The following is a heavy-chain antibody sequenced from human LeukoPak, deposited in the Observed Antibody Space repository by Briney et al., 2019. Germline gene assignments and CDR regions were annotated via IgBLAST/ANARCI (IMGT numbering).Heavy chain of an antibody. CDR3: ARDLGGYSSGSYYYIMDV. J-gene: IGHJ6*03. Sequence: SETLSLTCTVSGGSVTTFYWSWIRQPAGKGLEWIGRIFTDGTTNYNPSLKSRVTMSVDTSKNQLSLRLSSVTAADTAVYYCARDLGGYSSGSYYYIMDVWGKGTTVTVSS. CDR2: IFTDGTT. CDR1: GGSVTTFY. V-gene: IGHV4-4*07. D-gene: IGHD5-18*01.